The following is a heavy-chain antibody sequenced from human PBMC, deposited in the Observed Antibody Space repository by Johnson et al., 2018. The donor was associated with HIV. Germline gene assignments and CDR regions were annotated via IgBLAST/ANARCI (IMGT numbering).Heavy chain of an antibody. CDR1: GFTFSDYY. V-gene: IGHV3-11*01. CDR3: ARVTGGHYCNSFGNPFDI. D-gene: IGHD6-6*01. Sequence: QVQLVESGGGLVKPGWSLRLSCAASGFTFSDYYMSWIRQAPGKGLEWVSYISSSGSTIYYADSVKGRFTISRDNAKNSLYLQMNSLRAEDTAWYYRARVTGGHYCNSFGNPFDIWGRGTMVTVSS. J-gene: IGHJ3*02. CDR2: ISSSGSTI.